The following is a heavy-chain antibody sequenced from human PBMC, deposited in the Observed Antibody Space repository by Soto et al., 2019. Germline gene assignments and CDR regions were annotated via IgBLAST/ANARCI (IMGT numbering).Heavy chain of an antibody. V-gene: IGHV5-51*01. J-gene: IGHJ6*02. Sequence: GESLKISCKGSGYTFTNYWIGWMRQMPGKGLEWMGLIYPGDSDTKYNPSFQGQVTISADKSITTTYLQWSSLKASDTAIDYCAASIFYYGMDVWGQGTTVTVSS. CDR1: GYTFTNYW. CDR3: AASIFYYGMDV. CDR2: IYPGDSDT.